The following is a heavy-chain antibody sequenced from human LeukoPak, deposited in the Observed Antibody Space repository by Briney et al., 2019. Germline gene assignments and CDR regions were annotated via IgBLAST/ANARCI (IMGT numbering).Heavy chain of an antibody. Sequence: ASVKVSCKASGYTFTSYGISWVGQAPGQGLEWMGWISAYNGNTNYAQKLQGRVTMTTDTSTSTAYMELSSLRSEDTAVYYCARSAIAWAFDIWGQGTMVTVSS. J-gene: IGHJ3*02. V-gene: IGHV1-18*01. CDR3: ARSAIAWAFDI. CDR2: ISAYNGNT. CDR1: GYTFTSYG.